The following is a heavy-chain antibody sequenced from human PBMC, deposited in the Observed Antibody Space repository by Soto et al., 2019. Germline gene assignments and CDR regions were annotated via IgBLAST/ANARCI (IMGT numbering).Heavy chain of an antibody. Sequence: GGSLRRSCSASGFTFSSYRMNWVRQAPGKGLQWVASVDSSRRYIYYAYSVKCRFTISRDNAKMYLQMNSLRTEDTAVYYCARDGDDYYDASGYYELFDVWGQGTMVTVSS. CDR1: GFTFSSYR. D-gene: IGHD3-22*01. V-gene: IGHV3-21*01. CDR2: VDSSRRYI. CDR3: ARDGDDYYDASGYYELFDV. J-gene: IGHJ3*01.